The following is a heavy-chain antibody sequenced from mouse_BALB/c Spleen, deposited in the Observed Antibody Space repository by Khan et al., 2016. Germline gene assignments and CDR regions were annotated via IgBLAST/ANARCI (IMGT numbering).Heavy chain of an antibody. J-gene: IGHJ2*01. CDR3: ARGRAMITTPFGY. Sequence: VQLKESGPELVKPGASVKMSCKASGYTFTDYVISWVKQRTGQGLEWIGEIYPGSGSTYYNEKFKGKATLTADKSSNTAYMQLSSLTSEDSAGYVCARGRAMITTPFGYWGQGTTLTVSS. V-gene: IGHV1-77*01. CDR2: IYPGSGST. D-gene: IGHD2-4*01. CDR1: GYTFTDYV.